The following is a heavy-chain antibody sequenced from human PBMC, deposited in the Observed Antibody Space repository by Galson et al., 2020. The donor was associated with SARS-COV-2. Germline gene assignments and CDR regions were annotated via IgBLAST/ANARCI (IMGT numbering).Heavy chain of an antibody. V-gene: IGHV3-21*01. Sequence: GESLKISCAASGFTFSSYSMNWVRQAPGKGLEWVSSISSSSSYIYYADSVKGQFTISRDNAKNSLYLQMNSLRAEDTAVYYCARDPSPLGSSDFDYWGQGTLVTVSS. CDR3: ARDPSPLGSSDFDY. J-gene: IGHJ4*02. CDR2: ISSSSSYI. D-gene: IGHD1-26*01. CDR1: GFTFSSYS.